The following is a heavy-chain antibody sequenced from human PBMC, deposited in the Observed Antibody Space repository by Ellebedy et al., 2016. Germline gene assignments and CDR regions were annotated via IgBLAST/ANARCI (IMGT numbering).Heavy chain of an antibody. CDR3: ARDRSIFGVGHDY. D-gene: IGHD3-3*01. CDR2: ISYDGSNK. J-gene: IGHJ4*02. Sequence: GGSLRLXXTASGFTFSSYAMHWVRKAPGKGMEWVAVISYDGSNKYYADSVKGRFTISRDNSKNTLYLQMNSLRAEDTAVYYCARDRSIFGVGHDYWGQGTLVTVSS. V-gene: IGHV3-30-3*01. CDR1: GFTFSSYA.